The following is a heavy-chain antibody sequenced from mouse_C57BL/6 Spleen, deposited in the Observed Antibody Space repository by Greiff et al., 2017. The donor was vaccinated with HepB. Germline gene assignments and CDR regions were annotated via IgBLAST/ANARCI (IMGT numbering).Heavy chain of an antibody. CDR2: ISSGSSTI. V-gene: IGHV5-17*01. CDR1: GFTFSDYG. Sequence: DVMLVESGGGLVKPGGSLKLSCAASGFTFSDYGMHWVRQAPEKGLEWVAYISSGSSTIYYADTVKGRFTISRDNAKNTLFLQMTSLRSEDTAMYYCASIYDGYYGGAMDYWGQGTSVTVSS. CDR3: ASIYDGYYGGAMDY. J-gene: IGHJ4*01. D-gene: IGHD2-3*01.